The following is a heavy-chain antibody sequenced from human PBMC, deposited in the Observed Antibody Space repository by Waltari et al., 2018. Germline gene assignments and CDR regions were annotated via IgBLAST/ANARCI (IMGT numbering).Heavy chain of an antibody. CDR1: GYTLTELS. Sequence: QVQLVQSGAEVKKPGASVKVSCKVSGYTLTELSMHWVRQAPGKGLAWMGGVCTEDGETSHEEKFQGRVTRTEDTSTDTAYMELSSLRSEDTAVYYCATGPAYRGYDRFDYWGQGTLVTVSS. CDR3: ATGPAYRGYDRFDY. V-gene: IGHV1-24*01. J-gene: IGHJ4*02. D-gene: IGHD5-12*01. CDR2: VCTEDGET.